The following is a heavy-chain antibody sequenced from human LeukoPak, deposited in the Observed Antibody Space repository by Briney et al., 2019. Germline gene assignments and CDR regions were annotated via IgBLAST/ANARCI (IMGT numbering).Heavy chain of an antibody. J-gene: IGHJ4*02. Sequence: GGSLRLSCAASGFTVSSNYMSWVRQAPGKGLEWVSVIYSGGSTYYADSVKGRFTISRDNSRNTLYLQMNSLRAEDTAVYYCARVVGSSSKFDYWGQGTLVTVSS. CDR2: IYSGGST. D-gene: IGHD6-13*01. CDR1: GFTVSSNY. CDR3: ARVVGSSSKFDY. V-gene: IGHV3-66*02.